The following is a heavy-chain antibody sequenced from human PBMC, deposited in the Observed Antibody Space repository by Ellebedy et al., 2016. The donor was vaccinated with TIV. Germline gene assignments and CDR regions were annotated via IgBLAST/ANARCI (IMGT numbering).Heavy chain of an antibody. CDR1: GFTFSSYG. CDR2: IWYDGSNK. D-gene: IGHD3-10*01. Sequence: GGSLRLXXAASGFTFSSYGMHWVRQAPGKGLEWVAVIWYDGSNKYYADSVKGRFTISRDNSKNTLYLQMNSLRAEDTAVYYCARAYYGSGTIFDAFDIWGQGTMVTVSS. CDR3: ARAYYGSGTIFDAFDI. V-gene: IGHV3-33*01. J-gene: IGHJ3*02.